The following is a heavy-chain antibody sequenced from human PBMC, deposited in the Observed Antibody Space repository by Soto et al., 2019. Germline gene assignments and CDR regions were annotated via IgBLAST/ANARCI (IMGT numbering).Heavy chain of an antibody. Sequence: GGSLRLSCAASGFTFTSYSMNWVRQAPGKVLEWVSSISGSSAYIYYADSVKGRFTISRDNAKNSLYLQMNSLRAEDTAVYYCAGQKDAFHIWGQGTMVTVSS. J-gene: IGHJ3*02. CDR3: AGQKDAFHI. V-gene: IGHV3-21*01. CDR1: GFTFTSYS. CDR2: ISGSSAYI.